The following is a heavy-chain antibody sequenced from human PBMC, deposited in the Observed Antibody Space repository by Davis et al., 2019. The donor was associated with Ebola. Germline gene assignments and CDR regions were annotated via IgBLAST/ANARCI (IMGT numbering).Heavy chain of an antibody. CDR3: ASLRRTITGMDDAFDI. Sequence: GESLKISCKDSGNRFSSHWIGWVRQMPGKGLEWMGIIYTGDSDTRYSPSLRGQVIISADKSIKTAFLQWSSLKASDTAMYYCASLRRTITGMDDAFDIWGQGTMVTVSS. D-gene: IGHD2-8*02. CDR1: GNRFSSHW. V-gene: IGHV5-51*01. CDR2: IYTGDSDT. J-gene: IGHJ3*02.